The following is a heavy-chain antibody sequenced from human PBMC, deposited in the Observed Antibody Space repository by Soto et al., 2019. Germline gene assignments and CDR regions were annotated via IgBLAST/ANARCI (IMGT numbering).Heavy chain of an antibody. CDR2: IIPIFGTA. CDR3: ARDRLPRYYYGMDV. J-gene: IGHJ6*02. D-gene: IGHD4-17*01. CDR1: GGTFSSYA. V-gene: IGHV1-69*06. Sequence: ASVKVSCKASGGTFSSYAISWVRQAPGQGLEWMGGIIPIFGTANYAQKFQGRVTITADKSTSTAYMELSSLRSEDTAVYYCARDRLPRYYYGMDVWGQGTTVTVSS.